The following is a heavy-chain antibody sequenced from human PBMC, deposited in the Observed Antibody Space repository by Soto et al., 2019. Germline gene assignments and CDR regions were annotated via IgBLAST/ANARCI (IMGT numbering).Heavy chain of an antibody. CDR3: ESERSHSSSPYFEY. CDR1: GFTFSDYA. Sequence: QVQLVESGGGVVQPGRSLRLSCAASGFTFSDYALHWVRQAPGKGLEWVAVISYDGSNKYYADSVQGRFTVSRDNSKNTLYLQMNSLRAEDTAVYYCESERSHSSSPYFEYWGQGTLVNVSS. D-gene: IGHD6-6*01. V-gene: IGHV3-30-3*01. J-gene: IGHJ4*02. CDR2: ISYDGSNK.